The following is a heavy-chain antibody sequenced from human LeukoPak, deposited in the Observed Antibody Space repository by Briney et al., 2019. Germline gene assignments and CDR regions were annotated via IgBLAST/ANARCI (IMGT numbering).Heavy chain of an antibody. Sequence: PGGSLRLSCAASGFTFSSYAMSWVRQAPGKGLQWVSGLSGGGGRTYYTDSVKGRFSISRDTSKNTLHLQMNSMRADDTAAYYCAVRPGDLPYYFDYWGQGTLVTVSS. J-gene: IGHJ4*02. CDR1: GFTFSSYA. CDR3: AVRPGDLPYYFDY. CDR2: LSGGGGRT. V-gene: IGHV3-23*01. D-gene: IGHD7-27*01.